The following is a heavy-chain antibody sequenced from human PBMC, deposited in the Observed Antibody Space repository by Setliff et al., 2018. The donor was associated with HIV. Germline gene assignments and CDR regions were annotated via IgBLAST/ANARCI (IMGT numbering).Heavy chain of an antibody. CDR1: GDSINSGDYY. J-gene: IGHJ3*02. CDR3: ARADSSSWFFATFDI. V-gene: IGHV4-30-4*01. Sequence: LSLTCTVSGDSINSGDYYWSWIRQPPEKGLEWIGYIYHSGSTHYNPSLNSRVAFSVDTSKNQFSLKLYSVTVADTAFYYCARADSSSWFFATFDIWGQGTMVTVSS. CDR2: IYHSGST. D-gene: IGHD6-13*01.